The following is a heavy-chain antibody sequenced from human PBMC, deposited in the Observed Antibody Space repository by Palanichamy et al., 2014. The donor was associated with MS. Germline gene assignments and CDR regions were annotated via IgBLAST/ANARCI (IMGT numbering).Heavy chain of an antibody. D-gene: IGHD5-12*01. Sequence: QVQLIQSGAEVKKPGASVKVSCKVSGSSLTEFSMHWVRQAPGKGLEWMGGFDPEDNETIVRKNFQGRLTMTEDTSTETAYMELSSLRSDDTAVYYCATSMGYFDPWGQGTLVTVSS. J-gene: IGHJ5*02. CDR1: GSSLTEFS. V-gene: IGHV1-24*01. CDR3: ATSMGYFDP. CDR2: FDPEDNET.